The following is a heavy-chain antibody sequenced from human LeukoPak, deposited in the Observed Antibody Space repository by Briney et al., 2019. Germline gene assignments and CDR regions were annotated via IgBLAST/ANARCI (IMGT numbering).Heavy chain of an antibody. CDR2: ISYDGSNK. CDR3: ARGSGSYYWFDY. V-gene: IGHV3-30*03. J-gene: IGHJ4*02. D-gene: IGHD1-26*01. Sequence: GGSLRLSCAASGFTFSSYGMHWVRQAPGKGLEWVAVISYDGSNKYYADSVKGRFTISRDISKNTLYLQMNSLRAEDTAVYYCARGSGSYYWFDYWGQGTLVTVSS. CDR1: GFTFSSYG.